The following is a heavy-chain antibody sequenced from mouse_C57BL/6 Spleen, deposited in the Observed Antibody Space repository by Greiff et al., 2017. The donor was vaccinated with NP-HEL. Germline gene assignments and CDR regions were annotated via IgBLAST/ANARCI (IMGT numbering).Heavy chain of an antibody. V-gene: IGHV5-16*01. J-gene: IGHJ1*03. CDR2: INYDGSST. D-gene: IGHD3-1*01. CDR3: ARGGYGRYFDV. Sequence: EVMLVESEGGLVQPGSSMKLSCTASGFTFSDYYMAWVRQVPEKGLEWVANINYDGSSTYYLDSLKSRFIISRDNAKNILYLQMSGLKSEDTATYYCARGGYGRYFDVWGTGTTVTVSS. CDR1: GFTFSDYY.